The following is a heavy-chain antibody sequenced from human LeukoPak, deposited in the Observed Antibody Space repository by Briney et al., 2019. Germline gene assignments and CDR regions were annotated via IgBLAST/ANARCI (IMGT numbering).Heavy chain of an antibody. CDR2: IYSSGST. J-gene: IGHJ4*02. CDR3: ARLNSGSYPLGFFVY. CDR1: GDSISTNY. Sequence: SETLSLTCTVSGDSISTNYWTWIRQPPGKGLEWIGYIYSSGSTNYNPSLKSRVTISVDTSKNQFSLNLSSVTAADTAVYYCARLNSGSYPLGFFVYWGQGTLVTVSS. V-gene: IGHV4-59*01. D-gene: IGHD1-26*01.